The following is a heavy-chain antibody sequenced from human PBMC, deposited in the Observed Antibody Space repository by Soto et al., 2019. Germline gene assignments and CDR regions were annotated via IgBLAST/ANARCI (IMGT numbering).Heavy chain of an antibody. J-gene: IGHJ4*02. CDR2: INHSGST. CDR3: ARTRGTFDY. CDR1: GGSFSGYY. Sequence: SGTLSLTCAVYGGSFSGYYWSWIRQPPGKGLEWIGEINHSGSTNYNPSLKSRVTISVDTSKNQFSLKLSSVTAADTAVYYCARTRGTFDYWGQGTLVPVSS. V-gene: IGHV4-34*01.